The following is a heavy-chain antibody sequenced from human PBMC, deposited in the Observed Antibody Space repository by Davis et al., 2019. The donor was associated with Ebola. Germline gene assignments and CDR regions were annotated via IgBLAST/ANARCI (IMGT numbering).Heavy chain of an antibody. D-gene: IGHD6-6*01. CDR1: GVSISNNNYY. Sequence: SETLSLTCTVSGVSISNNNYYWGWIRQPPGKGLEWIGSIHNSGSTYYGPSLKSRLTISVDTSKNQFSLKVNSVTAADTTLYYCARLSGIESRPQIDYWGQGTLVTVSS. J-gene: IGHJ4*02. CDR3: ARLSGIESRPQIDY. CDR2: IHNSGST. V-gene: IGHV4-39*01.